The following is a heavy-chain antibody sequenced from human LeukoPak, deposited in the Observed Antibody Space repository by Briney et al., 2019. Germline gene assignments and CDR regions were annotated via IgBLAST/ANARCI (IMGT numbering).Heavy chain of an antibody. Sequence: EASVKVSCKASGYTFTSYGISWVRQAPGQGLEWMGWISAYNGNTHYAQMFQGRVTMTRDTSTSTAYMELRSLRSDDTAVYYCARGCSGGSCYFGFDIWGQGTMVTVSS. J-gene: IGHJ3*02. D-gene: IGHD2-15*01. CDR3: ARGCSGGSCYFGFDI. CDR2: ISAYNGNT. CDR1: GYTFTSYG. V-gene: IGHV1-18*01.